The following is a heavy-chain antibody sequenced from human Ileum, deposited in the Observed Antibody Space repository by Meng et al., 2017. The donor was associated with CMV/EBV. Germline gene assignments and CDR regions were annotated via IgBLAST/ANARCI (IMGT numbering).Heavy chain of an antibody. CDR1: GFVFSSFW. Sequence: GESLKISCAASGFVFSSFWMTWVRQAPGKGLEWVATIKQPGREKFYADSVKGRFTISRDNAKNSVLLQMNSLRNEDTGVYYCARDLTTDYNYYYGMDVWGHGATVTVSS. CDR3: ARDLTTDYNYYYGMDV. J-gene: IGHJ6*02. V-gene: IGHV3-7*01. CDR2: IKQPGREK. D-gene: IGHD1-14*01.